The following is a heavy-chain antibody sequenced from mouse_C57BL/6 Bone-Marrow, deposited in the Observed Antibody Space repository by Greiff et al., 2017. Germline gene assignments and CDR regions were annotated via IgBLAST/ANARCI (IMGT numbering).Heavy chain of an antibody. D-gene: IGHD1-1*01. J-gene: IGHJ4*01. Sequence: QVQLKESGPGLVQPSQSLSITCTVSGFSLTSYGVHWDRQSPGKGLEWLGVIWSGGSTDYNAAFISRLSISKDNSKSQVFFKMNSLQADDTAIYYCARVPHYYGSSLYYAMDYWGQGTSVTVSS. V-gene: IGHV2-2*01. CDR3: ARVPHYYGSSLYYAMDY. CDR2: IWSGGST. CDR1: GFSLTSYG.